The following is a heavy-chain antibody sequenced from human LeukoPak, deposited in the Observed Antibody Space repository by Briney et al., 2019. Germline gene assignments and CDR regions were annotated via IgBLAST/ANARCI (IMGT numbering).Heavy chain of an antibody. CDR1: GFTFSSYW. J-gene: IGHJ4*02. Sequence: GGSLRLSCAASGFTFSSYWMSWVRQAPGKGLEWVANIKQDGSEKYYVDSVKGRFTISRDNAKDSLYLQMNSLRAEDTAVYYCTRDPDYSGNYYFDYWGQGTLVTVSS. V-gene: IGHV3-7*01. D-gene: IGHD4-23*01. CDR2: IKQDGSEK. CDR3: TRDPDYSGNYYFDY.